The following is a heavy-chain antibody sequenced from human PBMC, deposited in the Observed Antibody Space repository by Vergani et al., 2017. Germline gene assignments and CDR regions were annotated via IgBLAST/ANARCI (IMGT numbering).Heavy chain of an antibody. CDR1: GFSFPGYA. V-gene: IGHV3-23*01. CDR2: VSGSSATP. J-gene: IGHJ4*02. Sequence: EVQLLESGGGLVQPGGSLRLSCEASGFSFPGYAMSWVRQAPGKGLEWVASVSGSSATPYYADSVMGRFIISRDNSKNTLHLQMNSLRADDTAVYYCTKGSRGYTGYFFDYWGQGTLATVSS. CDR3: TKGSRGYTGYFFDY. D-gene: IGHD5-12*01.